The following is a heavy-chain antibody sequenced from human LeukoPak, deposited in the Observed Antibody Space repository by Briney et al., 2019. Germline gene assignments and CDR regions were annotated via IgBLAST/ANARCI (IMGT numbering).Heavy chain of an antibody. Sequence: ASVKVSCKASGYTFTSYGISWVRQAPGQGLEWMGWISAYNGNTNYAQKLQGRVTMTTDTSTSAAYMELRSLRSDDTAVYYCARVRYRLAETYIDYWGQGTLVTVSS. J-gene: IGHJ4*02. D-gene: IGHD3-16*01. CDR2: ISAYNGNT. CDR3: ARVRYRLAETYIDY. CDR1: GYTFTSYG. V-gene: IGHV1-18*01.